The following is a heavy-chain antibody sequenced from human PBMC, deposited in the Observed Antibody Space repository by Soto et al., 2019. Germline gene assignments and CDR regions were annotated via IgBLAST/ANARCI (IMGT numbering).Heavy chain of an antibody. Sequence: EVQLVESGGGLVQPGGSLRLSCAASGFTFSTYWMTWVRRPPGKGLEWVANLDQDGSERYYVDSVRGRFTISRDNAKNTLSMQMTNLRAEDTVVYYCVCGANFFFYWGRGTLVTVS. CDR1: GFTFSTYW. V-gene: IGHV3-7*01. J-gene: IGHJ4*02. CDR3: VCGANFFFY. CDR2: LDQDGSER. D-gene: IGHD2-21*01.